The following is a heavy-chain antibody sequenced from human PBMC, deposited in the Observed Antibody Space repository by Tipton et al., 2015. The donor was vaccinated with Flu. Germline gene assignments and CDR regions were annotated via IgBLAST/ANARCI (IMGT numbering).Heavy chain of an antibody. CDR1: GGSISSGSYY. CDR3: ARRDCAGGICYSRVYDAVGI. Sequence: TLSLTCTVSGGSISSGSYYRSWIRQPAGKGLEWIGRIYTSGSANYNPSLKSRVTISVDTSKNQFSLKLGSVTAGDTAVYCCARRDCAGGICYSRVYDAVGIWGQGTLVTVSS. D-gene: IGHD2-8*02. CDR2: IYTSGSA. V-gene: IGHV4-61*02. J-gene: IGHJ3*02.